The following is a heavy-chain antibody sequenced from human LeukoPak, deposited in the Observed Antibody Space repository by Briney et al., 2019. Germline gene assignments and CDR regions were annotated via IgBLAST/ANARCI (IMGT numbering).Heavy chain of an antibody. CDR2: IRYDGSHQ. D-gene: IGHD3-9*01. Sequence: GGSLRLSCAASGFTFSNYGMHWVRQAPGKGLEWVSFIRYDGSHQYYADSVKGRFTISRDTSKNTLYLQMNSLRAEDTAVYYCARDGRVRYSAYYWGQGTLVTVSS. J-gene: IGHJ4*02. V-gene: IGHV3-30*02. CDR3: ARDGRVRYSAYY. CDR1: GFTFSNYG.